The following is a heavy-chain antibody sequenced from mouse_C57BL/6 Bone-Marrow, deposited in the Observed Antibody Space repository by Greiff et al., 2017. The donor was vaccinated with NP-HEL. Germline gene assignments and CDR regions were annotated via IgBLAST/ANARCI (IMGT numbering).Heavy chain of an antibody. J-gene: IGHJ4*01. CDR1: GFTFSSYA. CDR2: ISDGGSYT. CDR3: ARDEGLGSYAMDY. V-gene: IGHV5-4*01. Sequence: DVKLVESGGGLVKPGGSLKLSCAASGFTFSSYAMSWVRQTPEKRLEWVATISDGGSYTYYPDNVKGRFTISRDNAKNNLYLQMSHLKSEDTAMYYCARDEGLGSYAMDYWGQGTSVTVSS. D-gene: IGHD4-1*01.